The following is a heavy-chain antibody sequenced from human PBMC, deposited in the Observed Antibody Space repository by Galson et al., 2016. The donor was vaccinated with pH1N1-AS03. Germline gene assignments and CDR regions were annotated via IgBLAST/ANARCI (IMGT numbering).Heavy chain of an antibody. Sequence: SETLSLTCAVPGYSISSGFHWAWVRQPPSKGLEWIGTISHSGNTYYNPSPKSRVTMSVDTSKNQFSLKLSSVTAADAAVYYCARFSGSYQFDYWGQGTLVTVSS. J-gene: IGHJ4*02. D-gene: IGHD1-26*01. CDR1: GYSISSGFH. CDR3: ARFSGSYQFDY. CDR2: ISHSGNT. V-gene: IGHV4-38-2*01.